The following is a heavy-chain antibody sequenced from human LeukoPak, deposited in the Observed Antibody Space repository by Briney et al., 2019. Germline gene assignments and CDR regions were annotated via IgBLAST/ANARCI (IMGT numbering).Heavy chain of an antibody. D-gene: IGHD3-10*01. J-gene: IGHJ4*02. CDR2: IDPSDSYT. CDR3: ARQGTMVQSFGY. CDR1: GYSFTSYW. V-gene: IGHV5-10-1*01. Sequence: GESLKISCKGSGYSFTSYWISWVRQMPGKGLEWMGRIDPSDSYTNYSPSFQGHVTISADKSISTAYLQWSSLKASDTAMYYCARQGTMVQSFGYWGQGTLVTVSS.